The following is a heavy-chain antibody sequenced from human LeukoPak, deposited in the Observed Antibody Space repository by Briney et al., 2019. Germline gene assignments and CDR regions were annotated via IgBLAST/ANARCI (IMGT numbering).Heavy chain of an antibody. D-gene: IGHD2-2*01. V-gene: IGHV3-30*04. CDR2: ISYDGSNK. Sequence: GGSLRLSCAASGFTFSSYAMHWVRQAPGKGLEWVAVISYDGSNKYYADSVKGRFTISRDNSKNTLYLQMNSLRAEDTAVYYCARDLGYCSSTSCPNYYYSMDVWGKGTTVTVSS. J-gene: IGHJ6*04. CDR3: ARDLGYCSSTSCPNYYYSMDV. CDR1: GFTFSSYA.